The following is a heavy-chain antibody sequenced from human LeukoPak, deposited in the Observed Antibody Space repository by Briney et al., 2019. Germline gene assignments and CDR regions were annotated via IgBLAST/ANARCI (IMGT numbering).Heavy chain of an antibody. D-gene: IGHD3-10*01. CDR3: ARQDASGTYDAFDV. Sequence: KSGESLKISCKDSGYLFTSYWIAWARRRPGKGLEWMGIIYPGDSDTRYSPSFQGRVTISADKSINTAYLLWSSLQASDTATYYCARQDASGTYDAFDVWGQGTVVTV. CDR2: IYPGDSDT. V-gene: IGHV5-51*01. J-gene: IGHJ3*01. CDR1: GYLFTSYW.